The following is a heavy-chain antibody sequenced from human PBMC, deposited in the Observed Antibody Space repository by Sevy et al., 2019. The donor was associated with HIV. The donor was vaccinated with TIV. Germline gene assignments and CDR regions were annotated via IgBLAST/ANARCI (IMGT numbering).Heavy chain of an antibody. D-gene: IGHD5-18*01. Sequence: ASVKVSCKASGYTFNTYGISWVRQAPGQGLEWMGWISPFNGRTNYAQNLQGRVTMTTDTTTSTAYMELRSLTSDDTALYYCAMDLSDLSPGYSYGYDAFHIWGQGTMVTVSS. CDR2: ISPFNGRT. CDR1: GYTFNTYG. V-gene: IGHV1-18*04. J-gene: IGHJ3*02. CDR3: AMDLSDLSPGYSYGYDAFHI.